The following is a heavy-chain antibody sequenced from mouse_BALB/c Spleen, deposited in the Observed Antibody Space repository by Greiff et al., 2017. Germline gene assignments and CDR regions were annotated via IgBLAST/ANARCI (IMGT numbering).Heavy chain of an antibody. CDR3: ARDGNYGYFDV. D-gene: IGHD2-1*01. Sequence: EVQLQQSGPGLVKPSQSLSLTCTVTGYSITSDYAWNWIRQFPGNKLEWMGYISYSGSTSYNPSLKSRISITRDTSKNQFFLQLNSVTTEDTATYYCARDGNYGYFDVWGAGTTVTVSS. CDR2: ISYSGST. V-gene: IGHV3-2*02. CDR1: GYSITSDYA. J-gene: IGHJ1*01.